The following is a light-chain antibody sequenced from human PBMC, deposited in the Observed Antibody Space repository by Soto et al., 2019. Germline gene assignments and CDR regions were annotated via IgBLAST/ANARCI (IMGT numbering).Light chain of an antibody. Sequence: DIQMTQSPSSLSASVGDRVTITCRASQSIHNYLNWYQQKPGKAPRLLIYAASSLQSGVPSRFSGSGSGTAFTLTISSLQPEDFATYYCQQSYRTPNTFGQGTRLEIK. J-gene: IGKJ5*01. V-gene: IGKV1-39*01. CDR1: QSIHNY. CDR2: AAS. CDR3: QQSYRTPNT.